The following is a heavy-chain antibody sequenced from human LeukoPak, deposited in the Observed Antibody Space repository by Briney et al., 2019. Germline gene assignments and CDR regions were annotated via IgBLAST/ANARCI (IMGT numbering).Heavy chain of an antibody. V-gene: IGHV1-46*01. CDR1: GYTFTGYY. Sequence: ASVKVSCKASGYTFTGYYMHWVRQAPGQGLEWMGIINPSGGTTTYAQKFQGRVTMTRDLSTSTVYMELSSLRSEDTAVYYCARDGDHSSSSLSWFDPWGQGTLVTVSS. CDR3: ARDGDHSSSSLSWFDP. J-gene: IGHJ5*02. CDR2: INPSGGTT. D-gene: IGHD6-6*01.